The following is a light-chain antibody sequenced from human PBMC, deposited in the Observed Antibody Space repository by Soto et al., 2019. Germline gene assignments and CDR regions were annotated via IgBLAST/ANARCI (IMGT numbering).Light chain of an antibody. CDR3: LQHNTYPPT. CDR2: AAT. CDR1: QDIRND. V-gene: IGKV1-17*02. J-gene: IGKJ3*01. Sequence: DIQMTQSPPSLSASVGDRVTVTCRASQDIRNDLGWYQRKPGKAPKRLIFAATTLQSVVPSRFSATGSGTEFTLTINNLQPEDFATYYCLQHNTYPPTFGPGTKVDVK.